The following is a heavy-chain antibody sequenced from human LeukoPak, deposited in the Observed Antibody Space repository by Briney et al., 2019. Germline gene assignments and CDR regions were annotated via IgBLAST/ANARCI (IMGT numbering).Heavy chain of an antibody. CDR3: ASPIASRTYYYDSSGYYPYYFDY. CDR1: GGTFSSYA. V-gene: IGHV1-69*13. D-gene: IGHD3-22*01. CDR2: IIPIFGTA. J-gene: IGHJ4*02. Sequence: ASVKVSCKASGGTFSSYAISWVRQAPGQGLEWMGGIIPIFGTANYAQKFQGRVTITADESTSTAYMELSSLRSEDTAVYYCASPIASRTYYYDSSGYYPYYFDYWGQGTLVTVSS.